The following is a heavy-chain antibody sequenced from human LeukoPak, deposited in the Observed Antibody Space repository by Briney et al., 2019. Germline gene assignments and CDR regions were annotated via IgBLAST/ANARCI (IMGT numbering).Heavy chain of an antibody. D-gene: IGHD7-27*01. CDR1: GYTFTSYG. CDR3: ASLGKRPYYYYYYMDV. J-gene: IGHJ6*03. V-gene: IGHV1-18*01. CDR2: ISAYNGNT. Sequence: GASVKVSCKASGYTFTSYGISWVRQAPGQGLEWMGWISAYNGNTNYAQKLQGRVTMTTDTSTSTAYMELRSLRSDDTAVYYCASLGKRPYYYYYYMDVWGKGTTVTVSS.